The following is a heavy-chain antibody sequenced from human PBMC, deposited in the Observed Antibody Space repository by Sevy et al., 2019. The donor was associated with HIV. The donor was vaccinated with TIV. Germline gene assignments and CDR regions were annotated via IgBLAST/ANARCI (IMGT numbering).Heavy chain of an antibody. D-gene: IGHD3-22*01. CDR1: GFTFSSYA. CDR2: FSPSGDNT. J-gene: IGHJ4*02. CDR3: VKGGRYYDNGGYSPFDY. Sequence: GGSLRLSCAASGFTFSSYAMSWVRQAPGKGLEWVSTFSPSGDNTYYVDSVKGRFTISRDNSKNTLYLQVNRLRAEDTAVYFCVKGGRYYDNGGYSPFDYWGQGTLVTVSS. V-gene: IGHV3-23*01.